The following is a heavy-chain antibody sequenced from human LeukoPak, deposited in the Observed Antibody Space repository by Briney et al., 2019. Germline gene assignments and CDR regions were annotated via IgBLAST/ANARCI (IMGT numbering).Heavy chain of an antibody. CDR3: AKGHDYYYYYGMDV. J-gene: IGHJ6*02. CDR1: GFTFSSYA. Sequence: GGSLRLSCAASGFTFSSYAMSWVRQAPGKGLEWVSAISGSGGSTYYADSVKGRFTISRDNSKNTLYLQMNSLRAEDTAVYYCAKGHDYYYYYGMDVWGQGTTVTVSS. V-gene: IGHV3-23*01. CDR2: ISGSGGST.